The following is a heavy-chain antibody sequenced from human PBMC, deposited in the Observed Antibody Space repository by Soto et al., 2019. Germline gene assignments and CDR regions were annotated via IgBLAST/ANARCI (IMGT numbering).Heavy chain of an antibody. D-gene: IGHD3-10*01. CDR3: ARSGARPGDYYYGMDV. CDR2: IIPIFGTA. J-gene: IGHJ6*02. Sequence: QVQLVQSGAEVKKPGSSVKVSCKASGGTVSSYAISWVRQAPGQGLEWMGGIIPIFGTADYEQKFQGRVTITADESKSTAYMELSSLRSEDTAVYYCARSGARPGDYYYGMDVWGQGTTVTVSS. V-gene: IGHV1-69*12. CDR1: GGTVSSYA.